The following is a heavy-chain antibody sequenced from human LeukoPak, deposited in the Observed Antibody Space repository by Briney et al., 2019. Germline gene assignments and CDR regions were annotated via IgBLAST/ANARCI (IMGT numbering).Heavy chain of an antibody. V-gene: IGHV6-1*01. Sequence: SQTLSLTCAISGDNVSSNSLAWNWIRQSPSRGLEWLGRTYYRSKWYTDYAVSVKGRITVNPNTSKNQFSLQLNSVTPEDTAVYYCAGGGGYCTTTICCSAWFGPWGQGTLVTVSS. D-gene: IGHD2-2*01. J-gene: IGHJ5*02. CDR2: TYYRSKWYT. CDR1: GDNVSSNSLA. CDR3: AGGGGYCTTTICCSAWFGP.